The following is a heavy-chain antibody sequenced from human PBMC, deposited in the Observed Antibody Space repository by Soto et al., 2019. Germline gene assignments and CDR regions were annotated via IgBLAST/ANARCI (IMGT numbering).Heavy chain of an antibody. V-gene: IGHV3-23*01. Sequence: EVQLLESGGGLVQPGGSLRLSCAASGFTFSSYVMSWVRQAPGKGLDCVSGISGSGGHTYYADSVKGRFTISRDNSKNTLYLQMNSLRAEDTAVYFCAKDGSYYDSPTESDSWGQGTLVTVSS. D-gene: IGHD3-22*01. CDR1: GFTFSSYV. J-gene: IGHJ4*02. CDR3: AKDGSYYDSPTESDS. CDR2: ISGSGGHT.